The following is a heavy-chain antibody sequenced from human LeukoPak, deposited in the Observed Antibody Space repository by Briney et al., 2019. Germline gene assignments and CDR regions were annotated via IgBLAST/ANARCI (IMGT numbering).Heavy chain of an antibody. CDR3: AKDQRPDY. CDR1: GFIFSTYG. V-gene: IGHV3-30*18. Sequence: GGSLRLSCAASGFIFSTYGMHWVRQAPGKGLEWVAVISYDGGNKDYADSVKGRSTISRDNSKNTLYLQMNSLRAEDTAVYYCAKDQRPDYWGQGTLVTVSS. J-gene: IGHJ4*02. CDR2: ISYDGGNK.